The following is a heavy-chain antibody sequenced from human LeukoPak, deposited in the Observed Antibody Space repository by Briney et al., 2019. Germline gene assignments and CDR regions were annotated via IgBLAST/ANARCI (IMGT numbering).Heavy chain of an antibody. J-gene: IGHJ4*02. V-gene: IGHV3-23*05. CDR2: ISDSGST. CDR3: AKRVPYSSSSVYFDS. Sequence: PGGPLRLSCAASGFTFSNYGMSWVRQAPGKGLEWVSAISDSGSTYYADSVKGRFTISRDNYKNTLYLQMNSLRAEDTAVYYCAKRVPYSSSSVYFDSWGQGTLVTVSS. D-gene: IGHD6-6*01. CDR1: GFTFSNYG.